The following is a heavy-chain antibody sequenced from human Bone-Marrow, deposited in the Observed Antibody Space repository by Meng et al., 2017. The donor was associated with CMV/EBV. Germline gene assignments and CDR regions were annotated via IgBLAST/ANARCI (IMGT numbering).Heavy chain of an antibody. D-gene: IGHD2-2*01. CDR2: INPNSGGT. Sequence: ASVKVSCKASGYTFTGFYIHWVRQAPGQGLEWMGWINPNSGGTNYAQKFQGRVTMTRDTSISTAYMELSRLRSDDTAVYYCARDLGYCSSTSCPGDFDYWGQGTLVTVSS. CDR3: ARDLGYCSSTSCPGDFDY. J-gene: IGHJ4*02. CDR1: GYTFTGFY. V-gene: IGHV1-2*02.